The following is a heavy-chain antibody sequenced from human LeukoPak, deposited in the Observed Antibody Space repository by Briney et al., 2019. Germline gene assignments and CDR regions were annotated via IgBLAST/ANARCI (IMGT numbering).Heavy chain of an antibody. J-gene: IGHJ6*04. CDR2: IYQSGNT. CDR1: GYSIKSGYY. Sequence: SETLSLTCTVSGYSIKSGYYWGWIRQPPGKGPEWIGSIYQSGNTYSNPSLKSRLTISVETSKNQFSLKLSSVTAADTAVYYCARGATILDVWGKGTTVTVSS. CDR3: ARGATILDV. V-gene: IGHV4-38-2*02. D-gene: IGHD5-12*01.